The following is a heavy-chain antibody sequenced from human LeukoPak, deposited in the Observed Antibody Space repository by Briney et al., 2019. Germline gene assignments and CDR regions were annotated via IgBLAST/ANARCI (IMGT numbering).Heavy chain of an antibody. CDR3: AREKEGLAAAGFDN. V-gene: IGHV4-59*01. CDR2: IYYSGST. CDR1: GGSISSYY. D-gene: IGHD6-13*01. Sequence: SETLSLTCTVSGGSISSYYWSWIRQPPGKGLEWIGYIYYSGSTNYNPSLKSRVTISVDTSKNQFSLKLSYVTAADTAMYYCAREKEGLAAAGFDNWGQGTLVTVSS. J-gene: IGHJ4*02.